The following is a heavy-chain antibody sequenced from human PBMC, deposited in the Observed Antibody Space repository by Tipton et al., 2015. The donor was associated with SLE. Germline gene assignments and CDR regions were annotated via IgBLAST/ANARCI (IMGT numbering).Heavy chain of an antibody. Sequence: TLSLTCAVYGGSFSGYYWSWIRQPPGKGLEWIGEINHSGSTNHSGSTKYDPSLKSRVTISVDTSKNQFSLKLSSVTAADTAVYYGARTLRGDGVVVGLDHYYMDVWGKGTTVTASS. V-gene: IGHV4-34*01. CDR3: ARTLRGDGVVVGLDHYYMDV. CDR2: INHSGSTNHSGST. J-gene: IGHJ6*03. D-gene: IGHD3-3*01. CDR1: GGSFSGYY.